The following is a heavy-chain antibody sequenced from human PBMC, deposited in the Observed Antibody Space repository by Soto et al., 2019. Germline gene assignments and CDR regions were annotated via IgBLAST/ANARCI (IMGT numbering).Heavy chain of an antibody. J-gene: IGHJ6*02. CDR2: INPNSGGT. CDR3: ASAGDIVVVPAAPYYGMDV. D-gene: IGHD2-2*01. Sequence: ASVKVSCKASGYTFTGYYMHWVRQAPGQGLEWMGWINPNSGGTNYAQKFQGRVTMTRDTSISTAYMELSRLRSDDTAVYYCASAGDIVVVPAAPYYGMDVWGQGTTVTAP. V-gene: IGHV1-2*02. CDR1: GYTFTGYY.